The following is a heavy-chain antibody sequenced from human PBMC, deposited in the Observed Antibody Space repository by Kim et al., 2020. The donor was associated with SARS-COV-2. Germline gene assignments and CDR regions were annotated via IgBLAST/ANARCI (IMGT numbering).Heavy chain of an antibody. CDR2: INPSGGST. V-gene: IGHV1-46*03. Sequence: ASVKVSCKASGYTFTSHYIHWVRQAPGQGLEWMGIINPSGGSTTYAQEFQGRVTMTRDTSTSTVYMELSGLRSDDTAVYYCARAHGAYDLYFYYGLDVWGQGTTVTVSS. D-gene: IGHD5-12*01. CDR1: GYTFTSHY. CDR3: ARAHGAYDLYFYYGLDV. J-gene: IGHJ6*02.